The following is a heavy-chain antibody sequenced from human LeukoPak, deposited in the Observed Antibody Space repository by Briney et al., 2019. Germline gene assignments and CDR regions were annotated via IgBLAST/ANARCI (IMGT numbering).Heavy chain of an antibody. CDR3: AKATPNIVVVPAAPLFDY. J-gene: IGHJ4*02. CDR1: GFTFSSYA. CDR2: ISYDGSNK. V-gene: IGHV3-30-3*01. D-gene: IGHD2-2*01. Sequence: GGSLRLSCAASGFTFSSYAMHWVRQAPGKGLEWVAVISYDGSNKYYADSVKGRFTISRDNSKNTLYLQMNSLRAEDTAVYYCAKATPNIVVVPAAPLFDYWGQGTLVTVSS.